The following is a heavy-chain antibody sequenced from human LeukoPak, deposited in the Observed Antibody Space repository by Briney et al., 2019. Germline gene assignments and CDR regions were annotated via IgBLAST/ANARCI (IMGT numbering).Heavy chain of an antibody. V-gene: IGHV4-4*07. CDR3: ARDFSVSGNYYDSSGSPGGFDY. CDR1: GGSISSYY. J-gene: IGHJ4*02. D-gene: IGHD3-22*01. CDR2: ISTSGST. Sequence: SETLSLTCTVSGGSISSYYWSWIRQPAGKGLESIGHISTSGSTNYNPSLKSRVTMSVDTSKNQFSLKLSSVTAADTAVYYCARDFSVSGNYYDSSGSPGGFDYWGQGTLVTVSS.